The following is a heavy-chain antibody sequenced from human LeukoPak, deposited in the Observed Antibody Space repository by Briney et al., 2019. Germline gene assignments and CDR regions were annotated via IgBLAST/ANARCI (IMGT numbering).Heavy chain of an antibody. CDR2: ISGSAGST. CDR1: GFTFSIYA. CDR3: AKGRAKATVTAGDH. D-gene: IGHD4-17*01. V-gene: IGHV3-23*01. Sequence: GGSLRLSCAASGFTFSIYAMSCVRQAPGKGLEWVSAISGSAGSTHYADSVKGRFTISRDNSKNTLYLQMDSLRADDTAVYYCAKGRAKATVTAGDHWGQGTLATVSS. J-gene: IGHJ4*02.